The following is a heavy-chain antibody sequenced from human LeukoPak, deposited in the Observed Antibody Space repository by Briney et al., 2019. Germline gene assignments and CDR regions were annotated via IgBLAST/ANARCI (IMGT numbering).Heavy chain of an antibody. V-gene: IGHV3-7*01. D-gene: IGHD5-18*01. CDR1: GFTFSSYW. Sequence: GGSLRLSCAASGFTFSSYWMSWVRQAPGKGLEWVANIKQDGSEKYYVDSVKGRFTISRDNAKNSLYPQMNSLRAEDTAVYYCARYKTRGVTVMDVWGKGTTVTVSS. CDR3: ARYKTRGVTVMDV. J-gene: IGHJ6*03. CDR2: IKQDGSEK.